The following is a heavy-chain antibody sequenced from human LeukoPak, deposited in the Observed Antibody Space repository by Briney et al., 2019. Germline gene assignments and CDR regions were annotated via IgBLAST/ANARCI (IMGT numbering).Heavy chain of an antibody. CDR3: AREGGYCSSTSCPTYYFDY. D-gene: IGHD2-2*01. CDR1: GLTFSSYS. CDR2: ISSSSSTI. J-gene: IGHJ4*02. Sequence: GGSLRLSCAASGLTFSSYSMNWVRQAPGKGLEWVSYISSSSSTIYYADSVKGRFTISRDNAKNSLYLQMNSLRDEDTAVYYCAREGGYCSSTSCPTYYFDYWGQGTLVTVSS. V-gene: IGHV3-48*02.